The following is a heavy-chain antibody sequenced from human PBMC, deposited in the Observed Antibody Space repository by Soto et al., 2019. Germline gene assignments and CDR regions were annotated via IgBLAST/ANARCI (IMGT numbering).Heavy chain of an antibody. V-gene: IGHV4-30-4*01. D-gene: IGHD6-13*01. CDR3: ASAVLSWEGMDV. CDR2: IYYSGST. Sequence: QVQLQESGPGLVKLSQTLSLTCTVSGGSISSGDYYWRWIRQPPGKGLEWIGYIYYSGSTYYNPSLKSRVTISVDTSKNQFSLKLSSVTAADTAVYYCASAVLSWEGMDVWGQGTTVTVSS. CDR1: GGSISSGDYY. J-gene: IGHJ6*02.